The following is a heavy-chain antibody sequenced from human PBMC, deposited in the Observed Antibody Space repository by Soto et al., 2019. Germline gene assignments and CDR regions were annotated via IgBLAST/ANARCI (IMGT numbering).Heavy chain of an antibody. CDR1: GFSLSTSGMR. CDR3: ARAPPYYYYGMDV. Sequence: GSGPTLVNPTQTLTLTCTFSGFSLSTSGMRVSWIRQPPGKALEWLARIDWDDDKFYSTSLKTRLTISKDTSKNQVVLTMTNMDPVDTASYYCARAPPYYYYGMDVWGQGTTVTVSS. V-gene: IGHV2-70*04. CDR2: IDWDDDK. J-gene: IGHJ6*02.